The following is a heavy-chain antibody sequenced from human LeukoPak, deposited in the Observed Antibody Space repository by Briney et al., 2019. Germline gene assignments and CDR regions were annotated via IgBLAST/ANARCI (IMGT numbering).Heavy chain of an antibody. CDR3: ARDSSGWYHFDY. CDR2: ISGSGGST. D-gene: IGHD6-19*01. J-gene: IGHJ4*02. Sequence: PGGSLRLSCAASGFTFSSYAMSWVRQAPGKGLEWVSAISGSGGSTYYADSVKGRFTISRDNSKNTLYLQMNSLRAEDTAVYYCARDSSGWYHFDYWGQGTLVTVSS. V-gene: IGHV3-23*01. CDR1: GFTFSSYA.